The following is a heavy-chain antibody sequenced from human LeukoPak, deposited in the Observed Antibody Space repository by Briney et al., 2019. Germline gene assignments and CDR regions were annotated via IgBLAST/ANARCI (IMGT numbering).Heavy chain of an antibody. Sequence: GGSLRLSCAASGFTFDDYAMHWVRQAPGKGLEWVSGISWNSGSIGYADSVKGRFTISRDNAKNSLYLQMNSLRAEDTALYYCAKDLGYCSRTSCYGMDVWGQGTTVTVSS. CDR2: ISWNSGSI. J-gene: IGHJ6*02. CDR3: AKDLGYCSRTSCYGMDV. D-gene: IGHD2-2*01. CDR1: GFTFDDYA. V-gene: IGHV3-9*01.